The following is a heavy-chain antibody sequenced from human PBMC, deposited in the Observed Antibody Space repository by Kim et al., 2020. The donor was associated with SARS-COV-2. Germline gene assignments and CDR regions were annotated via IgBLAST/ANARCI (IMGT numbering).Heavy chain of an antibody. Sequence: SDKGRFTISRDHAKNSLYLQMNNLRAEDTALYYCAKDRTYSTSWGPTFWSWGQGTLVTVSS. D-gene: IGHD2-2*01. V-gene: IGHV3-9*01. J-gene: IGHJ5*02. CDR3: AKDRTYSTSWGPTFWS.